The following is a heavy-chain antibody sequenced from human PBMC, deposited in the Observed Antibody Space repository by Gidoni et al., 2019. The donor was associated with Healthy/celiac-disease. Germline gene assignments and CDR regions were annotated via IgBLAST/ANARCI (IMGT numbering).Heavy chain of an antibody. V-gene: IGHV3-15*01. CDR1: GFTFSNAW. Sequence: EVQLVESGGGLVKPGGSLRLSCAASGFTFSNAWMRWVRQAPGKGLEWVGRNKSKTDGGTTDYAAPVKGRFTISRDDSKNTLYLQMNSLKTEDTAVYYCTTGGYCSGGSCYYYYYYGMDVWGQGTTVTVSS. CDR2: NKSKTDGGTT. CDR3: TTGGYCSGGSCYYYYYYGMDV. D-gene: IGHD2-15*01. J-gene: IGHJ6*02.